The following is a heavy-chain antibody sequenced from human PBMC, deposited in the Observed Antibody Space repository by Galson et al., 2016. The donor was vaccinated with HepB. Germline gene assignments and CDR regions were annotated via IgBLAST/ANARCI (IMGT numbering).Heavy chain of an antibody. CDR2: ISSDGCYN. J-gene: IGHJ4*01. CDR1: GFTFSSFF. D-gene: IGHD3-10*01. CDR3: TRGRNPLSSFDLIIAY. V-gene: IGHV3-30*03. Sequence: SLRLSCAASGFTFSSFFMRWVRQAPGKGLEWVAAISSDGCYNEYTDSVKGRFTISRDNSKNTLSLQMNSLRAGDTAVYYCTRGRNPLSSFDLIIAYWGHGTLVTVSS.